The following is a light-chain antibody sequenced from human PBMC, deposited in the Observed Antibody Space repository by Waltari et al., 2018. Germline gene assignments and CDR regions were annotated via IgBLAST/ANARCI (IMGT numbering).Light chain of an antibody. Sequence: DIQLTQSPSFLSASLGDRVTITCRASQDIHIDLAWYQKKPWKAPNLLFSVASTLQVGVPTRFSGSGSGTEFFLTISSLQPEDFATYCCQQLETYPLTFGGGTKVEIK. CDR1: QDIHID. CDR2: VAS. V-gene: IGKV1-9*01. J-gene: IGKJ4*01. CDR3: QQLETYPLT.